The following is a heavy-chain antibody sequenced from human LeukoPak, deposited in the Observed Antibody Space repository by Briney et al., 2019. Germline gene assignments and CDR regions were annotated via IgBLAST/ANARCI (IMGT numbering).Heavy chain of an antibody. V-gene: IGHV3-23*01. CDR2: IIVGAVNT. Sequence: GGSLRLSCGASGLTVSSYGMSWVRQAPGEGLEWGSTIIVGAVNTSQAASVKGRLTISRDDSKNTVYLQMNSLRAEDTAVYFCARGSYSPSQGSCIDCWGQGTLVSVSS. CDR3: ARGSYSPSQGSCIDC. CDR1: GLTVSSYG. D-gene: IGHD2-15*01. J-gene: IGHJ4*02.